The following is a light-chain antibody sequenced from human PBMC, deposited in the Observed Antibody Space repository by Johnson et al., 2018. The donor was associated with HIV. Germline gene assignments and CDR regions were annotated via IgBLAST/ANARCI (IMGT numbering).Light chain of an antibody. J-gene: IGLJ1*01. CDR1: SSNIGSHY. V-gene: IGLV1-51*01. CDR2: DTI. Sequence: QSVLTQSPSVSAAPGQKVTISCSGSSSNIGSHYVSWYQQVPGTAPRLVIYDTIKRHSGIPDRFSGSKSDTSATLGITGLQTGDEADYYCGTWDSSLNAYVFGAATKVAVL. CDR3: GTWDSSLNAYV.